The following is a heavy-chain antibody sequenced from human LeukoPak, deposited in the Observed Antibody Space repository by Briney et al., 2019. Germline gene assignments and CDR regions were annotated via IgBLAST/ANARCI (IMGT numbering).Heavy chain of an antibody. Sequence: GGSLRLSCAASGFTFSSYEMNWVRQAPGKGLEWVSYISSSGSTIYYADSVKGRFTISRDNSKNMLYLQMNSLRPEDTAVYYCAKSPTNWYFDLWGRGTLVTVSA. CDR3: AKSPTNWYFDL. CDR2: ISSSGSTI. J-gene: IGHJ2*01. D-gene: IGHD1-14*01. V-gene: IGHV3-48*03. CDR1: GFTFSSYE.